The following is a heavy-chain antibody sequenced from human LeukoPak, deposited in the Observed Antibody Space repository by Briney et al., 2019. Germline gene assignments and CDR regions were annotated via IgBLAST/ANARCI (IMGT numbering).Heavy chain of an antibody. V-gene: IGHV4-31*03. CDR1: GGSISSGGYY. J-gene: IGHJ6*02. CDR3: ARDLSSTRRNGMDV. D-gene: IGHD6-13*01. Sequence: PSQTLSLTCTVSGGSISSGGYYWSWIRQHPGKGLEWIGYIYYSGSTYYNPSLKSRVTISVDTSKNQFSLKLSFVTAADTAVYYCARDLSSTRRNGMDVWGQGTTVTVSS. CDR2: IYYSGST.